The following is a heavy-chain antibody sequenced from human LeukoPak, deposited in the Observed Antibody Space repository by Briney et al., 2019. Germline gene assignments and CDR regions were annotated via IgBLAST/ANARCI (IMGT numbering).Heavy chain of an antibody. CDR2: IYYSGST. CDR3: ARARKAAAGQYYFDY. D-gene: IGHD6-13*01. CDR1: GGSISSYY. Sequence: SETLSLTCTVSGGSISSYYWSWIRQPPGKGLEWIGYIYYSGSTNYNPSLKSRVTISVDTSKNQFSLKLSSVTAADTAVYYCARARKAAAGQYYFDYWGQGTLVTVSS. V-gene: IGHV4-59*01. J-gene: IGHJ4*02.